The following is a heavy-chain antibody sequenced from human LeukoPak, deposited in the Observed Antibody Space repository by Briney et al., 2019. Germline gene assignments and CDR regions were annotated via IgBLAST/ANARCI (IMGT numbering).Heavy chain of an antibody. V-gene: IGHV3-9*01. D-gene: IGHD4-23*01. Sequence: GRSLRLSCAASGFTFDDYAMHWVRQAPEKGLEWVSGISWNSGSIGYADSVKGRFTISRDNAKNSLYLQMNSLRAEDTALYYCAKEGSTVVTPGWFDPGAREPWSPSPQ. J-gene: IGHJ5*02. CDR3: AKEGSTVVTPGWFDP. CDR2: ISWNSGSI. CDR1: GFTFDDYA.